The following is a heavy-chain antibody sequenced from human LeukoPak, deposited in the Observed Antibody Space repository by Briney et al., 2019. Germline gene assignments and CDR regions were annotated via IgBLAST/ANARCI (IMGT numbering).Heavy chain of an antibody. D-gene: IGHD3-3*01. Sequence: GGSLRLSCAASGFTFSNCAMSWVRQAPGKGLEWVSTISGVSDSTYYADSIKGRFTISRDNSKDTVYLQMNSLRAEDTALYYCAKDSNFWSGYPFDAFDVWGRGTMVTASS. J-gene: IGHJ3*01. V-gene: IGHV3-23*01. CDR1: GFTFSNCA. CDR3: AKDSNFWSGYPFDAFDV. CDR2: ISGVSDST.